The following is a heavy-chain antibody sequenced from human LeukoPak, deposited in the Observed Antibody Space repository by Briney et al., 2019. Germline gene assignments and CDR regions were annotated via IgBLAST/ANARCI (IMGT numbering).Heavy chain of an antibody. CDR1: GGSISSSSYY. Sequence: SETLSLTCTVSGGSISSSSYYWGWIRQPPGKGLEWIGSIYYSGSTYYNPALKSRVTISVDTSKNQFSLKLSSVTAADTAVYYCARDRGNWFDPWGQGTLVTVSS. J-gene: IGHJ5*02. CDR2: IYYSGST. D-gene: IGHD3-10*01. V-gene: IGHV4-39*07. CDR3: ARDRGNWFDP.